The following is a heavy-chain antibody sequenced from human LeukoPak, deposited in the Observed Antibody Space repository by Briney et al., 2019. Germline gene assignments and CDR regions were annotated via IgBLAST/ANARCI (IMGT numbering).Heavy chain of an antibody. CDR1: GFTFSSYA. D-gene: IGHD6-13*01. V-gene: IGHV3-23*01. J-gene: IGHJ4*02. CDR2: ISGVGDYT. CDR3: AKGIAAATDY. Sequence: GSLRLSCAASGFTFSSYAMSWVRQAPGKGLEWVSAISGVGDYTYYADSVKGRFTISRDNSKNTLYLQMNSLRAEDTAVYYCAKGIAAATDYWGQGTLVTVSS.